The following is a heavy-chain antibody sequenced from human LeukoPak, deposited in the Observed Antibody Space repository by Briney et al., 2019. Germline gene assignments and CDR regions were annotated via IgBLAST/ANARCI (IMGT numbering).Heavy chain of an antibody. CDR2: VYYTGNT. J-gene: IGHJ4*02. CDR3: ARHWNY. Sequence: SETLSLTCSVSGGTLNSFYWSWIRQPPGKGLEWIGYVYYTGNTNYNPSLKSRVTISADTSKNQFSLKLSSVTAADTAVYYCARHWNYWGQGTLVTVSS. D-gene: IGHD3-3*01. V-gene: IGHV4-59*08. CDR1: GGTLNSFY.